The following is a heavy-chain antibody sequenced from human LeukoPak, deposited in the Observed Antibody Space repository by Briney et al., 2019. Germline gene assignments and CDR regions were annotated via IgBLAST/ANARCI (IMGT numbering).Heavy chain of an antibody. J-gene: IGHJ4*02. CDR3: ARNVVGDCGSTSCYTDY. V-gene: IGHV1-18*01. Sequence: GASVKVSCKASGYTSTSYGISWVRQAPGQGLEWMGWISAYNGNTNYAQKLQGRVTMTTDTSTSTAYMELRSLRSDDTAVYYCARNVVGDCGSTSCYTDYWGQGTLVTVSS. CDR2: ISAYNGNT. D-gene: IGHD2-2*02. CDR1: GYTSTSYG.